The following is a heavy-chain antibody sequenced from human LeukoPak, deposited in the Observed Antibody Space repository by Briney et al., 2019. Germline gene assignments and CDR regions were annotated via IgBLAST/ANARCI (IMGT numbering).Heavy chain of an antibody. D-gene: IGHD3-10*01. J-gene: IGHJ4*02. CDR2: ISYDGSNK. Sequence: PGRSLRLSCAASGFTFSSYGMHWVRQAPGKGLEWVAVISYDGSNKYYADSVKGRFTISRDNSKNTLYLQMNSLRAEDTAVYYCARGILWFGELSLDYWGQGTLVTVSS. CDR1: GFTFSSYG. V-gene: IGHV3-30*03. CDR3: ARGILWFGELSLDY.